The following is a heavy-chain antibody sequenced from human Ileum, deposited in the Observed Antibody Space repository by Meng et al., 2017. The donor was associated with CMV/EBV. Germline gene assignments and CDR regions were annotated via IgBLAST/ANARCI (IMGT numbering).Heavy chain of an antibody. Sequence: GESLKISCEASGFTFTSYSMHWVRQAPGKGLEWVSWISSESNHKGYADSVKGRFTISRDNDKKSLYLQMDSLRADDTGVYYCTRGASGLDLWGPGTQVTVSS. J-gene: IGHJ5*02. V-gene: IGHV3-21*01. CDR1: GFTFTSYS. D-gene: IGHD3-10*01. CDR3: TRGASGLDL. CDR2: ISSESNHK.